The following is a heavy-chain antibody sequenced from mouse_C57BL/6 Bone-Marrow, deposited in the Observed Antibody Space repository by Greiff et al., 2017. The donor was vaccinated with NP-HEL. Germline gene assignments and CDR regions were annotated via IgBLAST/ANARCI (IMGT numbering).Heavy chain of an antibody. Sequence: QVQLKQSGAELVRPGASVKLSCKASGYTFTDYYINWVKQRPGQGLEWIARIYPGSGNTYYNEKFKGKATLTAEKSSSTAYMQLSSLTSEDSAVYFCARGLYYYGSHFDYWGQGTTLTVSS. CDR3: ARGLYYYGSHFDY. V-gene: IGHV1-76*01. J-gene: IGHJ2*01. CDR2: IYPGSGNT. CDR1: GYTFTDYY. D-gene: IGHD1-1*01.